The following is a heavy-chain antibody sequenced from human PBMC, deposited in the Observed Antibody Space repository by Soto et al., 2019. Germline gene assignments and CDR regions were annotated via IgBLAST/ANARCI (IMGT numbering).Heavy chain of an antibody. V-gene: IGHV4-31*03. CDR2: IYYNGNT. Sequence: QVQLQESGPGLVKPSQTLSLTCTVSGGSISSGDYYWSWIRQLPGKDLEWIAYIYYNGNTYYTPSLQSRAPISLHTSSNPFFLNLHSVTAAHTAVYYCAPDVASRHGPRPPHSFHYSRQGTLVTVSS. CDR3: APDVASRHGPRPPHSFHY. J-gene: IGHJ4*02. CDR1: GGSISSGDYY.